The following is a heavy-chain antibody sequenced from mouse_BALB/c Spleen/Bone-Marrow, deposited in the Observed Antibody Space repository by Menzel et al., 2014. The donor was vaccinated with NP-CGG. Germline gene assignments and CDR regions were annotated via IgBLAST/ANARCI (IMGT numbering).Heavy chain of an antibody. V-gene: IGHV5-9*02. CDR1: GFAFSSYD. Sequence: EVQLVESGGGLVKPGGSLKLSCAASGFAFSSYDTSWVRQTPEKRLEWVATISSGGSYTYYPDSVKGRSTISRDNARNTLYLQMSSLRSEDTALYYCVRRVQLDYWGQGTTLAVSS. J-gene: IGHJ2*01. CDR3: VRRVQLDY. CDR2: ISSGGSYT.